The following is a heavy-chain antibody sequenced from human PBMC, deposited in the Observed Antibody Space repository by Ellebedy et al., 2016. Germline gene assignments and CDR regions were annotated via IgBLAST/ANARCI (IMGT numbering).Heavy chain of an antibody. V-gene: IGHV4-39*01. Sequence: SETLSLXCTVSGDSISSTSFYWVWILQPPGKGLEWIGSIYNRRNTYYNPSLKSRVTISVDTSKNRISLKLRAVTAADTAIYYCAKTGGIAAATTWFDPWGQGTLVIVSS. J-gene: IGHJ5*02. CDR1: GDSISSTSFY. CDR2: IYNRRNT. D-gene: IGHD6-13*01. CDR3: AKTGGIAAATTWFDP.